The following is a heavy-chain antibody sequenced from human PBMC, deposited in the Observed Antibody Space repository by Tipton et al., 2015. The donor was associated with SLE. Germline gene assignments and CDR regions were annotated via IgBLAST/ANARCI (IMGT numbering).Heavy chain of an antibody. CDR3: ARGGSSWYLYFNS. J-gene: IGHJ5*01. V-gene: IGHV3-53*01. CDR2: IYSGGST. D-gene: IGHD6-13*01. CDR1: GFTFSSYG. Sequence: SLRLSCAVSGFTFSSYGMHWVRQAPGKGLEWVSVIYSGGSTHYADSVKGRFTISRDNAGKSVYLQMHGLTGDDTAVYYCARGGSSWYLYFNSWGQGSLVTVSS.